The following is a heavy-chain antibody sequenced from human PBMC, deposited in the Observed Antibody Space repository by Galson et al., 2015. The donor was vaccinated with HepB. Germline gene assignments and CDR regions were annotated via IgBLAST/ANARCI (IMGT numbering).Heavy chain of an antibody. V-gene: IGHV1-18*01. Sequence: SVKVSCKASGYTFTSYGISWVRQAPGQGLEWMGWISAYNGNTNYAQKLQGRVTMTTDTSTSTAYMELRSLRSDDTAVYYCAGSYCSGGSCYLHYYYYGMDVWGQGTTVTVSS. CDR3: AGSYCSGGSCYLHYYYYGMDV. CDR2: ISAYNGNT. CDR1: GYTFTSYG. D-gene: IGHD2-15*01. J-gene: IGHJ6*02.